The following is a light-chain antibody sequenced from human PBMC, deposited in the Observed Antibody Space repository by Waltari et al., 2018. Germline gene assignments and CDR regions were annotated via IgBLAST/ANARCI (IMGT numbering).Light chain of an antibody. Sequence: QSALTQPRSVSGSPGQSVTISCTGTSSDVGAYNYVSWYQQHPGKAPTRIIYDVNERPSGVPARFSGSQHGNTPSLTISGLQAEDEADYYCCSYAGIYTPYVFGTETKVTVL. CDR3: CSYAGIYTPYV. CDR2: DVN. J-gene: IGLJ1*01. V-gene: IGLV2-11*01. CDR1: SSDVGAYNY.